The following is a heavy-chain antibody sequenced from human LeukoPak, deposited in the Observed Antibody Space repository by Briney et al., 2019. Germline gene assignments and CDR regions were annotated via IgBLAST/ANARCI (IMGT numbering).Heavy chain of an antibody. V-gene: IGHV4-59*01. J-gene: IGHJ3*02. CDR2: IYYSGST. Sequence: SETLSRTCTVSGGSISSYYWSWIRQPPGKGLEGIGYIYYSGSTNYNPSLKSRVTISVDTTKNQFSLKLSSVAAADTAVYYCPAFYDFWSGYYIENAFAIWGQGTMVTVSS. CDR1: GGSISSYY. D-gene: IGHD3-3*01. CDR3: PAFYDFWSGYYIENAFAI.